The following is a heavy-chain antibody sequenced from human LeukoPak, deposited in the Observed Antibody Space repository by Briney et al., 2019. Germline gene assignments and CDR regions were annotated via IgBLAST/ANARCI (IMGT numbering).Heavy chain of an antibody. V-gene: IGHV3-21*01. Sequence: GGSLRPSCAASGFTFSSYSMNWVRQAPGKGLEWVSSISSSSSYIYYADSVKGRFTISRDNAKNSLYLQMNSLRAEDTAVYYCARDYIAVAGTLPYWGQGTLVTVSS. J-gene: IGHJ4*02. CDR3: ARDYIAVAGTLPY. CDR2: ISSSSSYI. CDR1: GFTFSSYS. D-gene: IGHD6-19*01.